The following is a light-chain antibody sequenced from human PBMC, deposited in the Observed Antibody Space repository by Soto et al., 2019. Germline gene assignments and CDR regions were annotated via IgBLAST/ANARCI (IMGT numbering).Light chain of an antibody. J-gene: IGLJ1*01. Sequence: QSALTQPPSASGSPGQSVAISCTGTSSDVGGYNYVSWYQQHPGKAPRLMIYEVSKRPSGVPDRFSGSKSGNTASLTVSGLQAEDEADYYCNSYAGSNNYVCGSGTKLTVL. V-gene: IGLV2-8*01. CDR2: EVS. CDR1: SSDVGGYNY. CDR3: NSYAGSNNYV.